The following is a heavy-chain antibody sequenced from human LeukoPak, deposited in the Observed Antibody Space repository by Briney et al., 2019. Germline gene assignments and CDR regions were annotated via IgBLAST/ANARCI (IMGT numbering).Heavy chain of an antibody. V-gene: IGHV4-4*07. Sequence: SETLSLTCTVSNGSISSYYWSWIRQPAGKGLEWIGRIYTSGTTNYNPSLKSRVSMSVVTSKNQFSLMLSSVTAADTAVYHCARADIFYSGGFDYWGQGTLVTVSS. D-gene: IGHD2-21*01. CDR2: IYTSGTT. CDR1: NGSISSYY. J-gene: IGHJ4*02. CDR3: ARADIFYSGGFDY.